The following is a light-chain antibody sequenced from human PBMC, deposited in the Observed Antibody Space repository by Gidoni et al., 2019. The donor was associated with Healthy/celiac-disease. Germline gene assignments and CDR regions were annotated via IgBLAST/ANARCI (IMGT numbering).Light chain of an antibody. V-gene: IGKV4-1*01. CDR1: QSVLYSSNNKNY. J-gene: IGKJ1*01. Sequence: DIVMTQSPASLAVSLGERATINCKSSQSVLYSSNNKNYLAGYQQKPGQPPKLLIYWASTRESGVTDRFSGSGSGTDFTLTISSLQAEDVAVDYCQQYYSTPQTFGQGTKVEIK. CDR3: QQYYSTPQT. CDR2: WAS.